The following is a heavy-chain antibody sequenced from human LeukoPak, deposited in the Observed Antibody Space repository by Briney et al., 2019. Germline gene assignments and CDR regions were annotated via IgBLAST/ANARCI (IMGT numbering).Heavy chain of an antibody. Sequence: ASVKVSCKASGYTFTGYYMHWVRQAPGQGLEWMGWINPNSGGTNYAQKFQGRVTMTRDTSISTAYMELSRLRSDDTAVYYCAFHDSSGYNYFDYWGQGTLVTVSS. CDR1: GYTFTGYY. V-gene: IGHV1-2*02. CDR3: AFHDSSGYNYFDY. CDR2: INPNSGGT. J-gene: IGHJ4*02. D-gene: IGHD3-22*01.